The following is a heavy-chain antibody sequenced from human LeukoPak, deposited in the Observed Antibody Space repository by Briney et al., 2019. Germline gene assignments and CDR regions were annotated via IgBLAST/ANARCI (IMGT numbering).Heavy chain of an antibody. D-gene: IGHD5-12*01. Sequence: SETLSLTCTVSGGSISSYYWSWIRQPPGKGLEWIGYLYDSGSTNYNPSLKSRVTISVDTSKNQFSLKVSSVTAADTAVYYCARRTTYIGWLPSESPSCFDYWGQGTLVTVSS. V-gene: IGHV4-59*01. CDR3: ARRTTYIGWLPSESPSCFDY. J-gene: IGHJ4*02. CDR1: GGSISSYY. CDR2: LYDSGST.